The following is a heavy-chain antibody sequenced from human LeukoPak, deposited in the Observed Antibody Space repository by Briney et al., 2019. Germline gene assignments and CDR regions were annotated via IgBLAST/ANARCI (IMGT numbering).Heavy chain of an antibody. Sequence: SSETLSLTSTVSGGSISSSSYYWGWIRQPPGKGLEWIGSIHYSGSTYYNPSLKSRVTISVDTSKNQFPLKLSSVTAADTAVYYCASSPRITMIVVDEGYFDLWGRGTLVTVSS. D-gene: IGHD3-22*01. CDR3: ASSPRITMIVVDEGYFDL. CDR1: GGSISSSSYY. CDR2: IHYSGST. J-gene: IGHJ2*01. V-gene: IGHV4-39*06.